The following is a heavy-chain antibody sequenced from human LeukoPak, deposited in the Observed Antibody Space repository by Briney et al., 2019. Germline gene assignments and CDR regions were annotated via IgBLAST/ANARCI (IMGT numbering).Heavy chain of an antibody. J-gene: IGHJ4*02. CDR3: ARLQSPLGYCSGGSCYSPLDY. CDR1: GYTFTSYG. V-gene: IGHV1-18*01. D-gene: IGHD2-15*01. CDR2: ISAHNGNT. Sequence: GASVKVSCKASGYTFTSYGISWVRQAPGQGLEWMGWISAHNGNTNYAQKLQGRVTMTTDTSTSTAYMELRSLRSDDTAVYYCARLQSPLGYCSGGSCYSPLDYWGQGTLVTVSS.